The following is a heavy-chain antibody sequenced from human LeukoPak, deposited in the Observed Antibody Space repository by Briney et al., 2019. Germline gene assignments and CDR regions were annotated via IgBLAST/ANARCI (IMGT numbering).Heavy chain of an antibody. V-gene: IGHV3-30*18. D-gene: IGHD5-12*01. Sequence: GGSLRLSCAASGFTFSSYGMHWVRQAPGKGLEWVAVISYDGSNKYYADSVKGRFTISRDNSKNTLYLQMNSLRAEDMAVYYCAKMWIGFDPWGQGTLVTVSS. CDR3: AKMWIGFDP. CDR2: ISYDGSNK. CDR1: GFTFSSYG. J-gene: IGHJ5*02.